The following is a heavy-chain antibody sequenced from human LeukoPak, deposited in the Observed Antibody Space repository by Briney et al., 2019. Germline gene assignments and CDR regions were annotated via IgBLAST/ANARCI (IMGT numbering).Heavy chain of an antibody. Sequence: ASVKVSCKTSGYTFTNYYVAWVRQAPGQGLEWMGWISTFNGDAHYAQNLQGRVTLTTDTSTNTAYMELRSLRSDDTAVYFCARWISPYYFHHWGQGTLVTVSS. CDR2: ISTFNGDA. V-gene: IGHV1-18*01. CDR1: GYTFTNYY. CDR3: ARWISPYYFHH. D-gene: IGHD2-2*03. J-gene: IGHJ4*02.